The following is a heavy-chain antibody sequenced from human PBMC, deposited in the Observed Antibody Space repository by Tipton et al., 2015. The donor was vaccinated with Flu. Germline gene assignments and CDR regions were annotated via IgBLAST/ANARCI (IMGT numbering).Heavy chain of an antibody. J-gene: IGHJ3*02. Sequence: SLRLSCAVSGFTFSSYWMSWVRQAPGKGLEWVANIKQDGSEKYYVDSVKGRFTISRDNAKNSLYLQMNSLRAEDTAVYYCARDLANDFWSGNAFDIWGQGTMVTVSS. D-gene: IGHD3-3*01. V-gene: IGHV3-7*03. CDR2: IKQDGSEK. CDR1: GFTFSSYW. CDR3: ARDLANDFWSGNAFDI.